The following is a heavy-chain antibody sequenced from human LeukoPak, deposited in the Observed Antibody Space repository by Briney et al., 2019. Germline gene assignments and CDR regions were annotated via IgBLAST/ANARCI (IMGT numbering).Heavy chain of an antibody. V-gene: IGHV4-59*05. D-gene: IGHD3-22*01. CDR2: IYYSEST. CDR1: GGSISPYY. CDR3: ARSTSYYDSSGYYRFDP. Sequence: SETLSLTCTVSGGSISPYYWSWIRQPPGKGLEWIGSIYYSESTYYNPSLKSRVTISVDTSKNQFSLKLSSVTAADTAVYYCARSTSYYDSSGYYRFDPWGQGTLVTVSS. J-gene: IGHJ5*02.